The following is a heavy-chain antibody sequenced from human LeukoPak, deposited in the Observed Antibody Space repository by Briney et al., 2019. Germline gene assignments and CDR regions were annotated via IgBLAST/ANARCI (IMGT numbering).Heavy chain of an antibody. CDR2: IKQDGSEK. CDR3: ARDRDSSGYSLFDY. V-gene: IGHV3-7*01. D-gene: IGHD3-22*01. J-gene: IGHJ4*02. CDR1: GFTFSSYW. Sequence: GSLRLSCAASGFTFSSYWMSWVRQAPGKGLEWVANIKQDGSEKYYVDSVKGRFTISRDNAKNSLYLQMNSLRAEDTAVYYCARDRDSSGYSLFDYWGQGTLVTVSS.